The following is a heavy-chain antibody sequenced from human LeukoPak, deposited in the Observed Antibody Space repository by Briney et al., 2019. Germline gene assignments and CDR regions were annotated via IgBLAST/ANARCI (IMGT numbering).Heavy chain of an antibody. J-gene: IGHJ6*02. CDR1: GFTFSSYA. Sequence: GGSLRLSCAASGFTFSSYAMHWVRQAPGKGLEWLAFISYDGSNKYYADSVKGRFTISRDNSKNTLYLQMNSLRAEDTAVYYCARDINYDFWSGYYTSYYYGMDVWGQGTTVTVSS. V-gene: IGHV3-30-3*01. CDR3: ARDINYDFWSGYYTSYYYGMDV. CDR2: ISYDGSNK. D-gene: IGHD3-3*01.